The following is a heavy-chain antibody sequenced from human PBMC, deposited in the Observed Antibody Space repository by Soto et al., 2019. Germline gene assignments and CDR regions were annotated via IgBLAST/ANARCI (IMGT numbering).Heavy chain of an antibody. D-gene: IGHD2-8*01. CDR1: GGSVSSFY. CDR3: ARGVREECSNGVCYRTRNFYFDR. Sequence: SETLSLTGTVSGGSVSSFYCSWIRHPPVKGLEYIGSISYSGSTNYNPSHKSRVTILLDPSKNQFSLRLSLVTAADTAVYYCARGVREECSNGVCYRTRNFYFDRWGHGTLVTVSS. J-gene: IGHJ4*01. CDR2: ISYSGST. V-gene: IGHV4-59*02.